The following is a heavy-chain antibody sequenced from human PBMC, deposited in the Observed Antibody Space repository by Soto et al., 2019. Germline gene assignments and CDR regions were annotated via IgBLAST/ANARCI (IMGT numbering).Heavy chain of an antibody. V-gene: IGHV1-18*01. Sequence: QVQLVQSGAEVKKPGSSVKVSCKASGGTFSSYAISWVRQAPGQGLEWMGWISAYNGNTNYAQKLQGRVTMTTDTSTSTAYMELRSLRSDDTAVYYCARDRAFVGAVAGHTTLGYWGQGTLVTVSS. CDR1: GGTFSSYA. J-gene: IGHJ4*02. D-gene: IGHD6-19*01. CDR3: ARDRAFVGAVAGHTTLGY. CDR2: ISAYNGNT.